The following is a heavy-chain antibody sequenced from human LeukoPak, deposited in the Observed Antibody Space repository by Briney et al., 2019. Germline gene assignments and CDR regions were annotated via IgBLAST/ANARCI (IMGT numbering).Heavy chain of an antibody. D-gene: IGHD3/OR15-3a*01. CDR3: ARDYGTGFDY. CDR2: IYTSGST. J-gene: IGHJ4*02. CDR1: GGSISSGSYY. V-gene: IGHV4-61*02. Sequence: SETLSLTCTVSGGSISSGSYYWSWIRQPAGKGLEWIGRIYTSGSTNYNPSLKSRVTISVDTSKNQFSLKLSSVTAADTAVYYCARDYGTGFDYWGQGTLSPSPQ.